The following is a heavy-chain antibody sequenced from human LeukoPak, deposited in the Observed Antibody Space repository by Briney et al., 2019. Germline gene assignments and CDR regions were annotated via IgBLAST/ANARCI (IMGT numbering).Heavy chain of an antibody. J-gene: IGHJ4*02. CDR2: IRQDGDTK. V-gene: IGHV3-7*03. Sequence: PGGSLRLSCAASGFPFNAYWMTWVRQAPGKGLEWVANIRQDGDTKYYVDSVEGRFTISRDNAMNSLYLQMNSLRAEDTAIYHCARSLPYGTTWYGRSDFWGQGTLVTVSS. D-gene: IGHD6-13*01. CDR1: GFPFNAYW. CDR3: ARSLPYGTTWYGRSDF.